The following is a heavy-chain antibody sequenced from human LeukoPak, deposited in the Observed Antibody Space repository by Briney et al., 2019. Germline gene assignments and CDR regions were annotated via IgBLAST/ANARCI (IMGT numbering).Heavy chain of an antibody. V-gene: IGHV3-23*01. CDR1: GFTFSSYA. CDR2: ISGSGDIT. D-gene: IGHD4-17*01. Sequence: GRSLRLSCAASGFTFSSYAMTWVRQAPGKGLEWVSGISGSGDITNYADSVKGRFTISRDNSKNTLYLQMNSLRAEDTAVYYCAKDLVGNYGDYFDYWGQGTLVTVSS. CDR3: AKDLVGNYGDYFDY. J-gene: IGHJ4*02.